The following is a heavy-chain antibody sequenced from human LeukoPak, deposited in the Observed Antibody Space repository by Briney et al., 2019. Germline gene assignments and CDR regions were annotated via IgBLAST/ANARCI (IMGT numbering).Heavy chain of an antibody. CDR1: GFTFSSYG. CDR3: ARNVAFDY. D-gene: IGHD1-1*01. CDR2: ISYDGTNK. V-gene: IGHV3-30*03. Sequence: PGGSLRLSCAVSGFTFSSYGMHWVRQAPGKGLEWMAVISYDGTNKYYADSVKGRFTISRDNAKNSLYLQMNSLRDEDTAVYYCARNVAFDYWGQGTLVTVSS. J-gene: IGHJ4*02.